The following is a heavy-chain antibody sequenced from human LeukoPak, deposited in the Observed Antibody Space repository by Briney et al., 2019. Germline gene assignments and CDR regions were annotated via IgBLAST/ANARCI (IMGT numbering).Heavy chain of an antibody. Sequence: GGSLRLSCAASGFTFSSYAMSWVRQAPGKGLEWVSSISVIGGSTYYADSVRGRFTISRDNSKNTLYLQMSSLRTEDTAVYFCVKGSTVTTGNWFFDLWGRGTLVTVSS. CDR2: ISVIGGST. D-gene: IGHD4-17*01. CDR1: GFTFSSYA. V-gene: IGHV3-23*01. J-gene: IGHJ2*01. CDR3: VKGSTVTTGNWFFDL.